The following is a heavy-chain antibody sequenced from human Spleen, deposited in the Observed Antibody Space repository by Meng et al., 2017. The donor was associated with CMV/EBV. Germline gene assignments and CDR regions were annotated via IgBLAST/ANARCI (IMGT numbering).Heavy chain of an antibody. D-gene: IGHD6-19*01. CDR3: ARVQTPYSSGWQVVKYFDY. CDR1: GYTFTDYY. Sequence: ASVKVSCKASGYTFTDYYVHWVRQAPGQGLEWMGIINPSGGSTSYAQNFQGRVTMTRDTSTSTVYMELSSLRSEDTAVYYCARVQTPYSSGWQVVKYFDYWGQGTLVTVSS. V-gene: IGHV1-46*01. J-gene: IGHJ4*02. CDR2: INPSGGST.